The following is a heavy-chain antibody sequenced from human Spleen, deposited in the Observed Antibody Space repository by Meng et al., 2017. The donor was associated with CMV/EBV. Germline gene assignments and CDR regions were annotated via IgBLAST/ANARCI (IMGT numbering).Heavy chain of an antibody. CDR1: GFPFINYD. V-gene: IGHV3-23*01. D-gene: IGHD2-2*01. J-gene: IGHJ4*02. CDR3: AKDCSSTSCYFDY. Sequence: GGSLRLSCAASGFPFINYDMSWVRQAPGKGLEWVSAISGSDSSGSDTKTYYADSVKGRFTISRDTSKNTVYLQMNSLRAEDTAIYYCAKDCSSTSCYFDYWGQGTLVTVSS. CDR2: ISGSDSSGSDTKT.